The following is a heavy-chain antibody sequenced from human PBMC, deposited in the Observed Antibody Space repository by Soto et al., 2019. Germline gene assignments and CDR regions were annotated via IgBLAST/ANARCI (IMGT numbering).Heavy chain of an antibody. Sequence: GGSLRLSCAASGFTFSSYSMNWVRQAPGKGLEWVSYISSSSSTIYYADSVKGRFTISRDNAKNSLYLQMNSLRAEDTAVYYCASSPLGYYYYYMDVWGKGTTVTVSS. CDR2: ISSSSSTI. V-gene: IGHV3-48*01. J-gene: IGHJ6*03. CDR3: ASSPLGYYYYYMDV. CDR1: GFTFSSYS. D-gene: IGHD6-13*01.